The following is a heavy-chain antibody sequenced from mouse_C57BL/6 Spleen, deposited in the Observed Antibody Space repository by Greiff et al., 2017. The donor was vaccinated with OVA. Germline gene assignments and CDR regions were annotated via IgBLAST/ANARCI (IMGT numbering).Heavy chain of an antibody. D-gene: IGHD4-1*01. CDR1: GFTFSSYG. Sequence: VQLKESGGDLVKPGGSLKLSCAASGFTFSSYGMSWVRQTPDKRLEWVATISSGGSYTYYPDSVKGRFTISRDNAKNTLYLQMSSLKSEDTAMYYCARLDWADYWGQGTTLTVSS. CDR2: ISSGGSYT. V-gene: IGHV5-6*01. CDR3: ARLDWADY. J-gene: IGHJ2*01.